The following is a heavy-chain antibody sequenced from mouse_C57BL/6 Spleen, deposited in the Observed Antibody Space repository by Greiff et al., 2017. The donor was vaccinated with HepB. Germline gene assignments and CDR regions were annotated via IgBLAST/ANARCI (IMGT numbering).Heavy chain of an antibody. J-gene: IGHJ4*01. CDR2: IYPRSGNT. V-gene: IGHV1-81*01. CDR3: ARRYYDYDGDAMDY. D-gene: IGHD2-4*01. Sequence: LVESGAELARPGASVKLSCKASGYTFTSYGISWVKQRTGQGLEWIGEIYPRSGNTYYNEKFKGKATLTADKSSSTAYMELRSLTSEDSAVYFCARRYYDYDGDAMDYWGQGTSVTVSS. CDR1: GYTFTSYG.